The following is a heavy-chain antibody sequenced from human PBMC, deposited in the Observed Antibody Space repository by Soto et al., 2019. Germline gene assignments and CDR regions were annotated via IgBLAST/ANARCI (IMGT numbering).Heavy chain of an antibody. J-gene: IGHJ5*02. D-gene: IGHD2-2*01. CDR3: ARGVRLCRGSCDP. CDR2: INHNTNT. CDR1: GGWFSDTS. Sequence: QVHLQQWGEGLLKPSETLSLTSAVYGGWFSDTSWNWFRQPPGKGLEWIGEINHNTNTIYNPSLTSRVTISVDTSKNHSSLRLTSVTAADTAVYYCARGVRLCRGSCDPWGQGTLVTVSS. V-gene: IGHV4-34*01.